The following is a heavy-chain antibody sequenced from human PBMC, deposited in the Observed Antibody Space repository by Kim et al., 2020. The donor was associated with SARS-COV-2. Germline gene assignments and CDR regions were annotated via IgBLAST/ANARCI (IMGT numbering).Heavy chain of an antibody. Sequence: ATYADSVKGRFTISRDNAKNIVYLQMNSLTAEDTAVYYGGRASVTTASDYWGQGTLVTVSS. J-gene: IGHJ4*02. V-gene: IGHV3-74*01. CDR2: A. D-gene: IGHD4-17*01. CDR3: GRASVTTASDY.